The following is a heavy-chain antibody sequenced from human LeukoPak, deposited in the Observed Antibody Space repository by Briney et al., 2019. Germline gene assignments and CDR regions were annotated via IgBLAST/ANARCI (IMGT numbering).Heavy chain of an antibody. CDR1: GFTFSDYY. J-gene: IGHJ4*02. CDR3: ATGYCGGDCYEFDY. Sequence: PGGSLRLSCAASGFTFSDYYMSWIRQAPGKGLEWVSYISSGSTIYYADSVKGRFTISRDNAKNSLYLQMNSLRAEDTAVYYCATGYCGGDCYEFDYWGQGTLVTVSS. V-gene: IGHV3-11*04. D-gene: IGHD2-21*02. CDR2: ISSGSTI.